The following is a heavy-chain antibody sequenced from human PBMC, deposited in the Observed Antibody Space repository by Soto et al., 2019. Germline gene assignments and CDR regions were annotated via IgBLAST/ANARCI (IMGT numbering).Heavy chain of an antibody. J-gene: IGHJ6*02. CDR2: IYYSGST. V-gene: IGHV4-30-4*01. CDR3: AREVSGWYYYYGMDV. Sequence: SETLSLTCTVSGGSISSGDYCWSWIRQPPGKGLAWIGYIYYSGSTYYNPPLKSRVTISVDTSKNQFSLKLSSVTAADTAVYYCAREVSGWYYYYGMDVWGQGTTVTVS. CDR1: GGSISSGDYC. D-gene: IGHD6-19*01.